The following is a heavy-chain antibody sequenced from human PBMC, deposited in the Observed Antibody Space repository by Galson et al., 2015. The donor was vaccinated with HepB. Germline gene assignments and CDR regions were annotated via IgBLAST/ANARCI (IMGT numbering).Heavy chain of an antibody. CDR3: ARGAVTGGRQALENWFDP. Sequence: SCKASGYTFTSYGISWVRQAPGQGLEWMGWISAYNGNTNYAQKLQGRVTMTTNTSTSTAYMGLRSLRSDDTAVYYCARGAVTGGRQALENWFDPWGQGTLVTVSS. CDR2: ISAYNGNT. J-gene: IGHJ5*02. V-gene: IGHV1-18*01. CDR1: GYTFTSYG. D-gene: IGHD2/OR15-2a*01.